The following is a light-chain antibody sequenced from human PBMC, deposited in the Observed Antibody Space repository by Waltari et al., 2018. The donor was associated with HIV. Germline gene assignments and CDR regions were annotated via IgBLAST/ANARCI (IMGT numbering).Light chain of an antibody. Sequence: QSVLTQPPSVSEATRQRVAISCSGSSTNLAKTALNCYQQLPGKAPKLLIYYDDLLPSGVSDRFSGSKSGTSASLAISGLQSEDEADYYCAAWDDSLNDLVFGGGTKLTVL. CDR1: STNLAKTA. CDR3: AAWDDSLNDLV. V-gene: IGLV1-36*01. CDR2: YDD. J-gene: IGLJ2*01.